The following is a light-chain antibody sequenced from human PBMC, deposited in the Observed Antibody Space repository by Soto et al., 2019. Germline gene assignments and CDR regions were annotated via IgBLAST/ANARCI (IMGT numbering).Light chain of an antibody. J-gene: IGKJ1*01. CDR3: QQGYSIHQT. Sequence: DIQMPQSPPSLSASVGDRVTISCRASQSISSYLNWYQQKPGKAPKLLIYAASSLQSGVPSRFSGSGSGTDFTLTISSLQPEDFATYFCQQGYSIHQTFGQGTKVEIK. CDR1: QSISSY. V-gene: IGKV1-39*01. CDR2: AAS.